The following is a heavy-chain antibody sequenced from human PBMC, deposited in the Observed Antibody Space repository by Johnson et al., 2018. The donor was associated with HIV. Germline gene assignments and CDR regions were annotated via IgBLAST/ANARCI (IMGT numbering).Heavy chain of an antibody. J-gene: IGHJ3*02. CDR1: GFTFDDYA. V-gene: IGHV3-23*04. D-gene: IGHD6-13*01. CDR2: ISGDGDRI. Sequence: DVQVVESGGGLVQPGRSLRLSCAASGFTFDDYAMHWVRQAPGKGLEWVSGISGDGDRIFYGDSVKGRFTISRDNSKNTVDLQMNNLRGEDTAVYYCTRRYAGKAVADWAFDIWRQGTMVTVSP. CDR3: TRRYAGKAVADWAFDI.